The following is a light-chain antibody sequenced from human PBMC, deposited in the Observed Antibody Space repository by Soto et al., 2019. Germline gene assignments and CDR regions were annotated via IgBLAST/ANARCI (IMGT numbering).Light chain of an antibody. CDR2: RNN. CDR1: SSNIGSNY. Sequence: QSVLTQPPSASGTPGQRVTISCSGSSSNIGSNYVYWYQQLPGTAPKLLIYRNNQQPSGVPDRFSRSKSGTSASLAISGLRSEDEADYYCAAWDDSLSGPVVFGGGTKLTVL. V-gene: IGLV1-47*01. CDR3: AAWDDSLSGPVV. J-gene: IGLJ2*01.